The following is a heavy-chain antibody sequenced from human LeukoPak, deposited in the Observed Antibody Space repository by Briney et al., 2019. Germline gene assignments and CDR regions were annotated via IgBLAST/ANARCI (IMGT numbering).Heavy chain of an antibody. J-gene: IGHJ6*04. CDR3: AKDLLYGSEYYYGMDV. Sequence: SGGSLRLSCAASGFTFSSYGMHWVRQAPGKGLEWVAVISYDGSNKYYADSVKGRFTISRDNSKNTLYLQMNSLRAEDTAVYYCAKDLLYGSEYYYGMDVWGKGTTVTVSS. V-gene: IGHV3-30*18. CDR2: ISYDGSNK. CDR1: GFTFSSYG. D-gene: IGHD3-10*01.